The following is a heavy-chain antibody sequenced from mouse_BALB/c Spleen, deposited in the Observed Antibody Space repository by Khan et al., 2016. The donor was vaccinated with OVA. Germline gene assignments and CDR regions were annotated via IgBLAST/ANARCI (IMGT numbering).Heavy chain of an antibody. V-gene: IGHV1-7*01. CDR1: GYTFINYW. CDR3: ARRDLRWDFDY. D-gene: IGHD1-1*01. CDR2: IIPSTGYT. Sequence: QVQLQQSGAELAKPGASVKMSCKASGYTFINYWILWVKQRPGQGLEWIGYIIPSTGYTEYNQNFKDKATLTADKSSSTAYMQLSSLTSEDSAVYYCARRDLRWDFDYWGQGTTLTVSS. J-gene: IGHJ2*01.